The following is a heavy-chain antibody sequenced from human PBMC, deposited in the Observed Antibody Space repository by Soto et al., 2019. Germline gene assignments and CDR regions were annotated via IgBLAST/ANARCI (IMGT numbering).Heavy chain of an antibody. J-gene: IGHJ5*02. Sequence: LPETLSLTCGHPGVSISRSNWLTWVSQPPGKGLEWIGEIYHSGSTNYNPSLKSRVTISVDKSKNQFSLKLSSVTAADTAVYYCARVGLMVRGVGRPSNWFDPWGQGTLVSVSS. CDR3: ARVGLMVRGVGRPSNWFDP. CDR2: IYHSGST. CDR1: GVSISRSNW. D-gene: IGHD3-10*01. V-gene: IGHV4-4*03.